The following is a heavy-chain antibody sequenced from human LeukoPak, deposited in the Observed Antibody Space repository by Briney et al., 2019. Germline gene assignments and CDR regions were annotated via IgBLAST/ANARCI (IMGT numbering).Heavy chain of an antibody. D-gene: IGHD3-16*02. CDR3: ARGCLPIKTYYDYVWGSYRYFYYYYYYMDV. CDR2: MNPNSGNT. CDR1: GYTFTSYD. Sequence: GASVKVSCKASGYTFTSYDINWVRQATGQGLEWMGWMNPNSGNTGYAQKFQGRVTMTRNTSISTAYMELSSLRSEDTAVYYCARGCLPIKTYYDYVWGSYRYFYYYYYYMDVWGKGTTVTISS. V-gene: IGHV1-8*01. J-gene: IGHJ6*03.